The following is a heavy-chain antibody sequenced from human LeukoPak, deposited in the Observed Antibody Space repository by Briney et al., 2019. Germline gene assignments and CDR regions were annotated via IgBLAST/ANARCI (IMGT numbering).Heavy chain of an antibody. D-gene: IGHD1-20*01. CDR1: GGSISSYY. Sequence: SETLSLTCTVSGGSISSYYWSWIRQPPGKGLEWIGYIYYSGSTNYNPSLKSRVTISVDTSKNQFSLKLGSVTAADTAVYYCARLRYNWNDKDYYYYGMDVWGQGTTVTVSS. CDR2: IYYSGST. J-gene: IGHJ6*02. CDR3: ARLRYNWNDKDYYYYGMDV. V-gene: IGHV4-59*08.